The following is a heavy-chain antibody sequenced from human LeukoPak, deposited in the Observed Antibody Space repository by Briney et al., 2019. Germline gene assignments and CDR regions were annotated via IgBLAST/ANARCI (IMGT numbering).Heavy chain of an antibody. CDR2: ISYDGSNK. CDR3: ASLQGPDSSGYYLNFDY. D-gene: IGHD3-22*01. V-gene: IGHV3-30*03. Sequence: PGGSLRLSCAASGFTFSSYGMHWVRQAPGKGLEWVAVISYDGSNKYYADSVKGRFTISRDNSKNTLYLQMNSLRAEDTAVYYCASLQGPDSSGYYLNFDYWGQGTLVTVSS. CDR1: GFTFSSYG. J-gene: IGHJ4*02.